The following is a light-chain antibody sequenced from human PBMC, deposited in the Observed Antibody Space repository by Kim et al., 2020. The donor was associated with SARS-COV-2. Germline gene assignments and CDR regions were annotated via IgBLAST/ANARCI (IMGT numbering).Light chain of an antibody. CDR3: HHRSLWTPT. Sequence: EIVLTQFPATLSLSPGETATLSCRASQSVDTSLAWYQLKPGQAPRLIIFDVSRSVTGTPARFSGTGSGTDFTLIISSLEPEDVALYFCHHRSLWTPTFGGGTKVEI. CDR1: QSVDTS. CDR2: DVS. J-gene: IGKJ4*01. V-gene: IGKV3-11*01.